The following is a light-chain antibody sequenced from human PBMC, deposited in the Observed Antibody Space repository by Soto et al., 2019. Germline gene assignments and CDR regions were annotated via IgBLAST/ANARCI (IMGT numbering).Light chain of an antibody. CDR2: GAS. Sequence: EIVMTQSPATLSVSPGERATLSSRASQRVFSNLAWYQQKPGQAPRLLIYGASTRATGIPARFSGSGSGTAFTLTISSLQSEDFAVYYCQQYNNWPPYTFGQGTKLEI. V-gene: IGKV3-15*01. J-gene: IGKJ2*01. CDR3: QQYNNWPPYT. CDR1: QRVFSN.